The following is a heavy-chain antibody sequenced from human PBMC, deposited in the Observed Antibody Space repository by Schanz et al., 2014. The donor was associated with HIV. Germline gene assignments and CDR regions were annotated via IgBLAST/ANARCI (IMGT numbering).Heavy chain of an antibody. V-gene: IGHV3-30*18. J-gene: IGHJ6*02. Sequence: VQLVESGGSLVQPGGSLRLSCAASGFTFNSYGMHWVRQAPGKGLEWVAVISYDGTNKKFADSVKGRFTISRDNSKNTLYLQMKSLRPEDTAVYYCAKDRNQYDSRYIGKGNYYYYYGMDVWGQGTTVTVSS. CDR1: GFTFNSYG. CDR3: AKDRNQYDSRYIGKGNYYYYYGMDV. CDR2: ISYDGTNK. D-gene: IGHD3-22*01.